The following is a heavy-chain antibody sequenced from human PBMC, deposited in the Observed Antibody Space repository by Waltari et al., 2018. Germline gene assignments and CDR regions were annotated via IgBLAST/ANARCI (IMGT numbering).Heavy chain of an antibody. Sequence: QVQLVQSGAEVKKPGSSVKVSCKASGGTFSSYAISWVRQAPGQVLEWMGGITPIFGTANYAQKCQGRVTITTDESTSTAYMELSSLRSEDTAVYYCARCQTTHSGYYMDVWGKGTTVTVSS. D-gene: IGHD1-7*01. V-gene: IGHV1-69*05. CDR3: ARCQTTHSGYYMDV. J-gene: IGHJ6*03. CDR1: GGTFSSYA. CDR2: ITPIFGTA.